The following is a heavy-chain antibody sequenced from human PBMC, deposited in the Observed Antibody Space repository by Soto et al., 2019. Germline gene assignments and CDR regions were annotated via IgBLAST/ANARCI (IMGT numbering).Heavy chain of an antibody. V-gene: IGHV3-30*18. D-gene: IGHD5-18*01. CDR2: ISYDGSIK. CDR3: ANSVYSRYKNIDV. CDR1: GFTFRSYG. J-gene: IGHJ6*02. Sequence: QVQLVESGGGVVQPGRSLRLSCAASGFTFRSYGMHWVRQAPGRGLEWVALISYDGSIKYYADSVRGRFTTSRDNSKNTLYLQMNSLRAEDTAVYYCANSVYSRYKNIDVWGQGTTVTVSS.